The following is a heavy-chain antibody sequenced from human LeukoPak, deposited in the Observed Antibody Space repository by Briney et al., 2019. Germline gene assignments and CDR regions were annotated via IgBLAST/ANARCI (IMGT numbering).Heavy chain of an antibody. V-gene: IGHV4-59*01. J-gene: IGHJ4*02. CDR2: IYYSGST. CDR3: ARGGSYGYRSFDY. CDR1: GGSISSYY. D-gene: IGHD5-18*01. Sequence: SETLSLTCTVSGGSISSYYWNWIRQPPGKGLEWIGYIYYSGSTNHNPSLKSRVTISVDTSKNQFSLKLGSVTAADTAVYYCARGGSYGYRSFDYWGQGTLVTVSS.